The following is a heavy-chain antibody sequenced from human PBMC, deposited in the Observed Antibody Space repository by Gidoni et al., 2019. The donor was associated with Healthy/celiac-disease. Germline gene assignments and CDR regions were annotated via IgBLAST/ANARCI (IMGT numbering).Heavy chain of an antibody. V-gene: IGHV3-30*18. D-gene: IGHD6-13*01. J-gene: IGHJ4*02. CDR3: AKGRYSSSWIDY. CDR1: GFTFSSYG. CDR2: ISYDGSNK. Sequence: QVQLVESGGGVVQPGRSLRLSCAASGFTFSSYGMHWVRQAPGKGLEWVAVISYDGSNKYYADSVKGRFTISRDNSKNTLYLQMNSRRAEDTAVYYCAKGRYSSSWIDYWGQGTLVTVSS.